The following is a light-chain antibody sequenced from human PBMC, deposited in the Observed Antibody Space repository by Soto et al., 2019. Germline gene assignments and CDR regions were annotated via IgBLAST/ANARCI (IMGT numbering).Light chain of an antibody. CDR3: SSYAGSNEYV. CDR1: SSDVGGYNY. J-gene: IGLJ1*01. V-gene: IGLV2-8*01. CDR2: EVS. Sequence: QSALTQPPSASGSPGQSVTISCTGTSSDVGGYNYVSWYQQHPGKAPKLMIYEVSKRPSGVPDRFSGSKSGNTASLTVSGLQAEDEAYYYCSSYAGSNEYVFGTGTKVTVL.